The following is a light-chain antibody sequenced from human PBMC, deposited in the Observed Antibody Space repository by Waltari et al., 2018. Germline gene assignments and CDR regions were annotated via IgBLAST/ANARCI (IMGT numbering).Light chain of an antibody. CDR3: QQYYTIPHT. CDR1: QTILYNSKNKNC. V-gene: IGKV4-1*01. J-gene: IGKJ2*01. CDR2: WAS. Sequence: DIVMTQSPDSLAVSLGERATINCKSSQTILYNSKNKNCLTWYQQKPGQHPKLLIFWASTRESGVPDRFSGSGSGTNFTLTISGLQAEDLAVYYCQQYYTIPHTFGQGTKLEI.